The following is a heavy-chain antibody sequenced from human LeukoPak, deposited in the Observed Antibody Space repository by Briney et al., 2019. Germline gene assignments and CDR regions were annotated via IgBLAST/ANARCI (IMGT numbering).Heavy chain of an antibody. CDR1: GLTFKTYA. V-gene: IGHV3-23*01. CDR3: AKVGGGLTIFGVVIAHYYYYGMDV. D-gene: IGHD3-3*01. CDR2: ISDSADNT. J-gene: IGHJ6*02. Sequence: GGSLRLSCAASGLTFKTYAMSWVRQAPGKGLEWVSSISDSADNTYYADSVQGRFTISRDNSKNTLYLQMNSLRAEDTAVYYCAKVGGGLTIFGVVIAHYYYYGMDVWGQGTTVTVSS.